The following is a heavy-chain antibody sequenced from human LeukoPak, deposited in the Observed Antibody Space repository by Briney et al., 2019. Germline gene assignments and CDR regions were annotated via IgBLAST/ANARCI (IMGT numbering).Heavy chain of an antibody. V-gene: IGHV3-15*01. CDR3: TRLPDYGDLYYFDY. Sequence: GGSLRLSCAASGFTFSIYSVSWVRQAPGKGLEWVGRIKSKTDGGTTDYAAPVKGRFTISRDDSKNTLYLQMNSLKTEDTAVYYCTRLPDYGDLYYFDYWGQGTLVTVSS. D-gene: IGHD4-17*01. CDR2: IKSKTDGGTT. J-gene: IGHJ4*02. CDR1: GFTFSIYS.